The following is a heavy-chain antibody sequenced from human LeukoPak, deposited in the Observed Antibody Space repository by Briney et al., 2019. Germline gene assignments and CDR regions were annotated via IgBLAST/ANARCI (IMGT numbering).Heavy chain of an antibody. CDR1: GGSISSSSYY. V-gene: IGHV4-61*05. J-gene: IGHJ4*02. Sequence: SETLSLTCTVSGGSISSSSYYWSWIRQPPGKGLEWIGSIYYSGSTNYNPSLKSRVTISVDTSTNQFSLKLSSVTAADTAVYYCVRHKGDGYKSWGQGTLVTVSS. CDR3: VRHKGDGYKS. D-gene: IGHD5-24*01. CDR2: IYYSGST.